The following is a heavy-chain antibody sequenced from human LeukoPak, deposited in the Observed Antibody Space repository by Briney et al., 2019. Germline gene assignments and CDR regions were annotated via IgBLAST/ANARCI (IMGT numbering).Heavy chain of an antibody. CDR3: ARSIFLIPFRGGKSVGDAFDI. D-gene: IGHD4-23*01. CDR1: GYTFTGYY. Sequence: GASVKVSCKASGYTFTGYYMHWVRQAPGQGLEWMGWINPNSGDTHYAQKFQGRVTMTRDTSISTAYMELSRLRSDDTAVYYCARSIFLIPFRGGKSVGDAFDIWGQGTMVTVSS. J-gene: IGHJ3*02. CDR2: INPNSGDT. V-gene: IGHV1-2*02.